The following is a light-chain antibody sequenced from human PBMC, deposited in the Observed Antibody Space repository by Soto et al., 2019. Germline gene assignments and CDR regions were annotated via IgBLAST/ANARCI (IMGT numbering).Light chain of an antibody. Sequence: DIQMTQSPSSLSASVGDSVTITCRASQNIASSVNWYQQKPGEAPKLLIYVASSLQSGVPSRFSGSGSGTDFTFSISSLQPEDFATYYCQQSYSQWTFVQGTKVE. V-gene: IGKV1-39*01. CDR3: QQSYSQWT. J-gene: IGKJ1*01. CDR2: VAS. CDR1: QNIASS.